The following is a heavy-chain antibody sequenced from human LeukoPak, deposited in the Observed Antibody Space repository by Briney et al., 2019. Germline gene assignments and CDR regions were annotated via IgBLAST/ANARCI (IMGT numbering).Heavy chain of an antibody. Sequence: SQTLSLTCTVSGGSISSGSYYWSWIRQPAGKGLEWIGRIYTSGSTNYNPSLKSRVTISVDTSKNQFSLKLSSVTAADTAMYYCARSFSGSYYFEYWGQGTLVTVSS. CDR2: IYTSGST. J-gene: IGHJ4*02. CDR1: GGSISSGSYY. D-gene: IGHD1-26*01. CDR3: ARSFSGSYYFEY. V-gene: IGHV4-61*02.